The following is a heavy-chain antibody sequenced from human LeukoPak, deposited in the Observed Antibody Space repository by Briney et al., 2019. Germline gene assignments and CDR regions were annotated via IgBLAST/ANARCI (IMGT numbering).Heavy chain of an antibody. Sequence: ASVKVSCKASGYTFTSYGISWVRQAPGQGLEWMGWISAYNGNTNYAQKLQGRVTMITDTSTSTAYMELRSLRSDDTAVYYCARDRGYYGSGSFGFLDYWGQGTLVTVSS. D-gene: IGHD3-10*01. J-gene: IGHJ4*02. CDR1: GYTFTSYG. V-gene: IGHV1-18*01. CDR2: ISAYNGNT. CDR3: ARDRGYYGSGSFGFLDY.